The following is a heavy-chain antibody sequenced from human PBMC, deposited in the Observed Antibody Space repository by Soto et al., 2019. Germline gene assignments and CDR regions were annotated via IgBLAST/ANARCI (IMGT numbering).Heavy chain of an antibody. CDR2: IKPDGSEK. CDR1: GFTFSSYW. Sequence: EVQLVESGGGLVQPGGSLRLSCAASGFTFSSYWMSWVRQAPGKGLEWVANIKPDGSEKYYVDSVKCRFTISRDNAKNSLYLQMNSLRAEDTAVYYCARESDEYSSSSSMDFDYWGQGTLVTGSS. CDR3: ARESDEYSSSSSMDFDY. J-gene: IGHJ4*02. V-gene: IGHV3-7*03. D-gene: IGHD6-6*01.